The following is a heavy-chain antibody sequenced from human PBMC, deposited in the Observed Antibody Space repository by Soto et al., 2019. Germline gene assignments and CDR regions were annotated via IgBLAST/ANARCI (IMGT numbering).Heavy chain of an antibody. CDR3: ARPRGVAGLDAFDI. J-gene: IGHJ3*02. CDR1: GFPFSSYG. V-gene: IGHV3-33*01. Sequence: QEQLVESGGGVVQPGRSLRLSCVASGFPFSSYGIHWVRQAPGKGLEWVAGIWYDGDIEYFADSVKGRFTISRDNSRNTLYLQMNSLRAEDTAVYYCARPRGVAGLDAFDIWGQGTMVTVSS. D-gene: IGHD6-19*01. CDR2: IWYDGDIE.